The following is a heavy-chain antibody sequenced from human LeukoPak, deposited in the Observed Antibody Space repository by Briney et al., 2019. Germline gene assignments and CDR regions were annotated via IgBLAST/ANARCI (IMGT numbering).Heavy chain of an antibody. CDR3: ARESSSAHYFDY. CDR2: IIPIFGTA. Sequence: ASVKVSCKASGGTFSSYAISWVRQAPGQGLEWMGGIIPIFGTANYAQKFQGRVTITADESTSTAYMELSSLRSEDTAVYYCARESSSAHYFDYWGQGTLVTLSS. V-gene: IGHV1-69*13. D-gene: IGHD6-13*01. J-gene: IGHJ4*02. CDR1: GGTFSSYA.